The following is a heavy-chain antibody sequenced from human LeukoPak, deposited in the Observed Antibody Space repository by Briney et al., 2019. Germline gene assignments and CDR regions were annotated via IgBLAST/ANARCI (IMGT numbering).Heavy chain of an antibody. CDR1: GGSISSGSYY. D-gene: IGHD5-12*01. J-gene: IGHJ6*04. V-gene: IGHV4-61*02. Sequence: PSETLSLTCTVSGGSISSGSYYWSWIRQPAGKGLEWIGRIYTSGSTNYNPSLKSRVTISVDTSKNQFSLKLSSVTAADTAVYYCARRSGYVRRWGKGTTVTISS. CDR3: ARRSGYVRR. CDR2: IYTSGST.